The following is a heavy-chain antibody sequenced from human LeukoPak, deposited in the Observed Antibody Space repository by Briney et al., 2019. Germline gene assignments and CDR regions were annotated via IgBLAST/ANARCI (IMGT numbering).Heavy chain of an antibody. Sequence: SETLSLTCTVSGGSISSYYWSWIRQPPGKGLERIGYIYYSGSTNYNPSLKSRVTISVETSKNQFSLKLSSVTAADTAVYYCAREVIAVAGTPFDYWGQGTLVTVSS. D-gene: IGHD6-19*01. CDR3: AREVIAVAGTPFDY. V-gene: IGHV4-59*12. CDR2: IYYSGST. CDR1: GGSISSYY. J-gene: IGHJ4*02.